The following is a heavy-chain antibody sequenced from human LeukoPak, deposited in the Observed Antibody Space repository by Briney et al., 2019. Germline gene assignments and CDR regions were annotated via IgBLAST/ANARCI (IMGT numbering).Heavy chain of an antibody. V-gene: IGHV1-24*01. CDR2: FDPEDGET. Sequence: ASVKVSCKVSGYTLTELSMHWVRQPPGKGLEWMGGFDPEDGETIYAQKFQGRVTMTEDTSTDTAYMELSSLRSEDTAVYYCATDQVRWETPGGFDYWGQGTLVTVSS. J-gene: IGHJ4*02. CDR3: ATDQVRWETPGGFDY. D-gene: IGHD4-23*01. CDR1: GYTLTELS.